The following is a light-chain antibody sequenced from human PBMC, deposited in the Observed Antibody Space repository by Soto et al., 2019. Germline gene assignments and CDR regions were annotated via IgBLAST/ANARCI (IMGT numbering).Light chain of an antibody. CDR1: QSVSSN. CDR2: VAS. J-gene: IGKJ2*01. V-gene: IGKV3-15*01. Sequence: EIVMTQSPATLSVSPGERATLSCSASQSVSSNLAWYQQKPGQAPRLIIYVASTRATGIPARFSGSGSGTEFTPTISSLQSEDGAGDYGQQYNNWPVTFGQGTKLEIK. CDR3: QQYNNWPVT.